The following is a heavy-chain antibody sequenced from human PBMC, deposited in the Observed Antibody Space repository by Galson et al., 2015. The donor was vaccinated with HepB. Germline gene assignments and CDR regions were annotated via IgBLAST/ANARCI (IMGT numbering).Heavy chain of an antibody. J-gene: IGHJ3*02. CDR2: INTNTGNP. D-gene: IGHD6-13*01. CDR3: AAESSSWPLDDAFDI. Sequence: SVKVSCKASGYTFTSYAMNWVRQAPGQGLEWMGWINTNTGNPTYAQGFTGRFVFSLDTSVSTAYLQISSLKAEDTAVYYCAAESSSWPLDDAFDIWGQGTMVTVSS. V-gene: IGHV7-4-1*02. CDR1: GYTFTSYA.